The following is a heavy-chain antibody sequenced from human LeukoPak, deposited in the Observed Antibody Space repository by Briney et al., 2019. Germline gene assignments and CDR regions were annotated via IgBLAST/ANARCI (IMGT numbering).Heavy chain of an antibody. CDR1: GYTFNSYY. CDR2: LNPSGGGI. J-gene: IGHJ6*03. V-gene: IGHV1-46*02. D-gene: IGHD3-10*01. Sequence: ASVKVSCKASGYTFNSYYMHWVRQAPGQGLEWMGILNPSGGGITYAQKFQGRVTMTRDTSTSTFYMELRRLRSVDTAVYYCARDRWFGGRPDNFMDVWGRGTTVTVSS. CDR3: ARDRWFGGRPDNFMDV.